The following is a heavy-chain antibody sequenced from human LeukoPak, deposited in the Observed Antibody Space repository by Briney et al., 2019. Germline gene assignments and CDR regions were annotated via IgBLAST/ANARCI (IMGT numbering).Heavy chain of an antibody. J-gene: IGHJ6*02. CDR3: ARDPRVPSSGWYLRAYYYYGMDV. Sequence: ASVKVSCKASGYTFTSYGISWVRQAPGQGLEWMGWTSAYNGNTNYAQKLQGRVTMTTDTSTSTAYMELRSLRSDDTAVYYCARDPRVPSSGWYLRAYYYYGMDVWGQGTTVTVSS. CDR1: GYTFTSYG. CDR2: TSAYNGNT. V-gene: IGHV1-18*01. D-gene: IGHD6-19*01.